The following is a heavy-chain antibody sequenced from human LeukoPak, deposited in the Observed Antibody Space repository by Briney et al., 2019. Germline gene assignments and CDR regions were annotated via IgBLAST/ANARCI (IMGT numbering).Heavy chain of an antibody. D-gene: IGHD3-22*01. CDR1: GFIFRHYA. CDR2: ISGSGDST. CDR3: AKDRAYGYYPDY. Sequence: GGSLRLSCSASGFIFRHYAVNWVRQSPGKGLEWVSGISGSGDSTYYADSVKGRFTVSRDNSKNTLYLQMNSLTAADTAVYYCAKDRAYGYYPDYWGQGTLVTVSS. J-gene: IGHJ4*02. V-gene: IGHV3-23*01.